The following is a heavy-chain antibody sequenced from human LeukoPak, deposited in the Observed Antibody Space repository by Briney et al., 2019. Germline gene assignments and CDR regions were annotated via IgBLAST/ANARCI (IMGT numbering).Heavy chain of an antibody. CDR1: GFTFSTYW. D-gene: IGHD6-13*01. CDR3: ARSKSHPGIAPGRYMIDP. V-gene: IGHV3-7*02. J-gene: IGHJ5*02. Sequence: PGGSLRLSCSASGFTFSTYWMSWVRQAPGKGLEWVANIKEDGSEKNYADSVKGRFTISRDNAKNSLYLQMNSLRAEDTAVYYCARSKSHPGIAPGRYMIDPWGQGTLVTVSS. CDR2: IKEDGSEK.